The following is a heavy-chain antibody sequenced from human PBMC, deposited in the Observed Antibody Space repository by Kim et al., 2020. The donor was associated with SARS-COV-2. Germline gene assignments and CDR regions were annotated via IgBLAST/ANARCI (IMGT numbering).Heavy chain of an antibody. J-gene: IGHJ5*02. Sequence: PSFQGHVTISADKSISTAYLQWSSLKASDTAMYYCATSYNWNYGEIWFDPWGQGTLVTVSS. CDR3: ATSYNWNYGEIWFDP. D-gene: IGHD1-7*01. V-gene: IGHV5-10-1*01.